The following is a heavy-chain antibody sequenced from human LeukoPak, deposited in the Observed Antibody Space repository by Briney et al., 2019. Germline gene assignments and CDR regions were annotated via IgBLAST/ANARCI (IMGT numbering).Heavy chain of an antibody. CDR1: GYTFTSYG. J-gene: IGHJ4*02. V-gene: IGHV1-2*02. Sequence: ASVKVSCKASGYTFTSYGISWVRQAPGQGLEWMGWINPNSGGTNYAQKFQGRVTMTRDTSISTAYMELSRLRSDDTAVYYCAREDTAMGLDYWGQGTLVTVSS. D-gene: IGHD5-18*01. CDR2: INPNSGGT. CDR3: AREDTAMGLDY.